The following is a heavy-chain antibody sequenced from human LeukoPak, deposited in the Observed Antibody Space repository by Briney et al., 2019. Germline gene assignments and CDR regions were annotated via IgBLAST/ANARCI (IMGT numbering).Heavy chain of an antibody. CDR1: GYTFTSYY. D-gene: IGHD4-17*01. J-gene: IGHJ3*02. CDR2: INPSGGST. Sequence: ASVKVSCKASGYTFTSYYMHWVRQAPGQGLEWMGIINPSGGSTSYAQKFQGRVTMTRDTSTSTVYMELSSLRAEDTALYYCAKISLVYGDNDAFDIWGQGTMVTVSS. V-gene: IGHV1-46*01. CDR3: AKISLVYGDNDAFDI.